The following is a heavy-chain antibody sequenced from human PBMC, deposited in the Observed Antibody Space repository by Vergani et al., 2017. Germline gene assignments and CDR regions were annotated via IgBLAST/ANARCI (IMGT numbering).Heavy chain of an antibody. CDR2: IKSKTDGGTT. V-gene: IGHV3-15*01. J-gene: IGHJ4*02. CDR1: GFTFSNAW. Sequence: EVQLLESGGGLVQPGGSLRLSCAASGFTFSNAWMSWVRQAPGKGLEWVGRIKSKTDGGTTDYAAPVKGRFTISRDDSKNTLYLQMNSLKTEDTAVYYCTTDPGLYSWRSVYIDYWGQGTLVTVSS. D-gene: IGHD5-18*01. CDR3: TTDPGLYSWRSVYIDY.